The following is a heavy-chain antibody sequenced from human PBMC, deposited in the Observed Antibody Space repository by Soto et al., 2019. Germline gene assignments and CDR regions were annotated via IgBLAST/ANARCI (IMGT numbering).Heavy chain of an antibody. CDR3: ARDLTARGYSYGYDPHFDY. Sequence: QVQLVESGGGVVQPGRSLRLSCAASGFTFSSYAMHWVRQAPGKGLEWVAVISYDGSNKYYADSVKGRFTISRDNSKNTLYLQMNSLRAADTAVYYCARDLTARGYSYGYDPHFDYWGQGTLVTVSS. CDR1: GFTFSSYA. D-gene: IGHD5-18*01. J-gene: IGHJ4*02. V-gene: IGHV3-30-3*01. CDR2: ISYDGSNK.